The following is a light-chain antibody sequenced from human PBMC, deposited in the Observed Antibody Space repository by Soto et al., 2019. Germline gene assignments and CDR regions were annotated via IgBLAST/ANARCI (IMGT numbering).Light chain of an antibody. V-gene: IGLV1-44*01. J-gene: IGLJ3*02. CDR3: AAWDDSLNGRV. Sequence: QLVLTQPPSASGTPGQRVTISCSGSSSNIGSNTVNWYQQVPGTAPKLLIYRKNQRPSGVPDRFSGSKSGTSASLAISGLQSEDEADNYCAAWDDSLNGRVFGGGTKLTVL. CDR1: SSNIGSNT. CDR2: RKN.